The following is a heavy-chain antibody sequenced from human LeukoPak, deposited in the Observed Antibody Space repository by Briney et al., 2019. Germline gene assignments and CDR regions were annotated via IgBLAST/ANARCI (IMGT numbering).Heavy chain of an antibody. J-gene: IGHJ4*02. V-gene: IGHV1-3*01. D-gene: IGHD6-19*01. CDR1: GYTFTSNA. Sequence: ASVKVSCKASGYTFTSNAMHWVRQAPGQRLEWMGWINAGNGNTKYSQKFQGRATITRDTSASTAYMELSSLRSEDTAVYYRASTIAVAGKYSFDYWGQGTLVTVSS. CDR2: INAGNGNT. CDR3: ASTIAVAGKYSFDY.